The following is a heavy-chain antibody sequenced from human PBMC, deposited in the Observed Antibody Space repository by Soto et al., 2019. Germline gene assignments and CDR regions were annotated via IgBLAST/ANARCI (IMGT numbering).Heavy chain of an antibody. CDR1: GFTFSSYA. D-gene: IGHD1-26*01. CDR3: ARVRGSYSGDY. J-gene: IGHJ4*02. V-gene: IGHV3-30-3*01. CDR2: ISYDGSNK. Sequence: PGGSLRLSCAASGFTFSSYAMHWVRQAPGKGLEWVAVISYDGSNKYYADSVKGRFTISRDNSKNTLYLQMNSLRAEDTAVYYCARVRGSYSGDYWGQGTLVTVSS.